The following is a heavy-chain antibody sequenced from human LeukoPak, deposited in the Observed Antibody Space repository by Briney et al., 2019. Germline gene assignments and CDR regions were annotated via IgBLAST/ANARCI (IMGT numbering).Heavy chain of an antibody. V-gene: IGHV4-59*12. CDR3: ARGRFSLHY. D-gene: IGHD3-3*01. Sequence: SETLSLTCTVSGGSISSYYWSWIRQPPGKGLEWIGYIYYSGSTYYNPSLKSRVTISVDTSKNQFSLKLSSVTAADTAVYYCARGRFSLHYWGQGTLVTVSS. CDR2: IYYSGST. CDR1: GGSISSYY. J-gene: IGHJ4*02.